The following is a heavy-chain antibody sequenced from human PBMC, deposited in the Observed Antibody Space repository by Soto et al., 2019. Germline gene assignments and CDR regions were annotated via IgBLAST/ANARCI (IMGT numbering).Heavy chain of an antibody. Sequence: QVQLVESGGGVVQPGRSLRLSCAASGFTFSSYGMHWVRQAPGKGLEWVAVISYDGSNKYYADSVKGRFNISRDNSKNTLYLQMNSLRAEDTAVYYGAKDLGGAASYGMDVWGQGTTVTVSS. J-gene: IGHJ6*02. CDR1: GFTFSSYG. CDR3: AKDLGGAASYGMDV. CDR2: ISYDGSNK. D-gene: IGHD3-16*01. V-gene: IGHV3-30*18.